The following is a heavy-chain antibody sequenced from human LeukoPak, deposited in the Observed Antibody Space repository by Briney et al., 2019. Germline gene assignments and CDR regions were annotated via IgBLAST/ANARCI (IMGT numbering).Heavy chain of an antibody. D-gene: IGHD2-2*01. CDR2: ISSSGSTI. V-gene: IGHV3-11*01. J-gene: IGHJ6*02. CDR3: ARVGYCSSTSCYPGNYYYGMDV. CDR1: GFTFSDYY. Sequence: GGSLRLSCAASGFTFSDYYMSWIRQAPGKGLEWVSYISSSGSTIYYADSVKGGFTISRDNAKNSLYLQMNSLRAEDTAVYYCARVGYCSSTSCYPGNYYYGMDVWGQGTTVTVSS.